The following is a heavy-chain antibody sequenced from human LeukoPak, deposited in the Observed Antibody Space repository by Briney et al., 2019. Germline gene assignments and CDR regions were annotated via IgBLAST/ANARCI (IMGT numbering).Heavy chain of an antibody. CDR1: QFTFSHYG. CDR3: AKDAQRGFDYSNSLEY. J-gene: IGHJ4*02. Sequence: GGSLTLSCVASQFTFSHYGMHWVRQAPGRGLEWVAVIWSDGTNQYYADSVKGRFTISRDDSRNTVYLQMNSLRAEDTAVYFCAKDAQRGFDYSNSLEYWGQGTLVTVSS. V-gene: IGHV3-33*06. CDR2: IWSDGTNQ. D-gene: IGHD4-11*01.